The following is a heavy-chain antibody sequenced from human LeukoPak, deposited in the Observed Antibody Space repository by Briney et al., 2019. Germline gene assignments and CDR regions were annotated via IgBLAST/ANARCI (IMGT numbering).Heavy chain of an antibody. V-gene: IGHV3-48*04. Sequence: GGSLRLSCAASGFTFSSMSWVRQAPGKGLEWVSYISSSGSTISYADSVQGRFTISRDNAKNSLYLQVNTLRVEDSAVYYCARGKYTAAFDIWGQGTMVTVSS. CDR1: GFTFSS. J-gene: IGHJ3*02. CDR2: ISSSGSTI. CDR3: ARGKYTAAFDI. D-gene: IGHD5-18*01.